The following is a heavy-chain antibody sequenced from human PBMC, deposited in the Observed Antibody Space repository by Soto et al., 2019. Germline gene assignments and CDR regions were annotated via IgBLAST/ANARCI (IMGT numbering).Heavy chain of an antibody. J-gene: IGHJ4*02. CDR1: GFTFSSYA. D-gene: IGHD3-22*01. V-gene: IGHV3-23*01. CDR3: AKAGGSGYFHHYFDY. Sequence: GGSLRLSCAASGFTFSSYAMSWVRQAPGKGLEWVSAISGSGGSTYYADSVKGRFTISRDNSKNTLYLQMNSLRAEDTAVYYCAKAGGSGYFHHYFDYWGQGTLVTVSS. CDR2: ISGSGGST.